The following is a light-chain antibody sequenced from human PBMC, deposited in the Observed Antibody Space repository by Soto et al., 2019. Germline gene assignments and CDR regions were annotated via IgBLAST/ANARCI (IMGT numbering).Light chain of an antibody. V-gene: IGLV4-60*02. Sequence: QSVLTQSSSASASLGSSVKLTCTLSSGHSGYIIAWHQQQPGKAPRYLMKVEGRGNYNKGSGVPDRFSGSSSGADRYLTISNLQFEDEADYYCETWDSNTVIFGGGTKVTVL. CDR3: ETWDSNTVI. J-gene: IGLJ2*01. CDR2: VEGRGNY. CDR1: SGHSGYI.